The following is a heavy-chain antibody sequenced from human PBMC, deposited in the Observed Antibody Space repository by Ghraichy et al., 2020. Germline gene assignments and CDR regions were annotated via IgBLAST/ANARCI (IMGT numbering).Heavy chain of an antibody. CDR2: INSDGSSI. Sequence: SLNISCAASGFTLSSYWMHWVRQAPGKGLVWVSRINSDGSSISYADSVKGRFTISRDNAKNTLHLQMNSLRVEDTAVYYCVRAWGYWGQGTRVTVSS. D-gene: IGHD3-16*01. CDR1: GFTLSSYW. J-gene: IGHJ4*02. V-gene: IGHV3-74*01. CDR3: VRAWGY.